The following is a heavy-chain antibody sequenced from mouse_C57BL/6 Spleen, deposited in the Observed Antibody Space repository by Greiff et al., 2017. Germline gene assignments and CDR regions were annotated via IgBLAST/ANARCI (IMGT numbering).Heavy chain of an antibody. J-gene: IGHJ2*01. D-gene: IGHD2-1*01. CDR2: IDPSDSYT. Sequence: QVQLQQPGAELVMPGASVKLSCKASGYTFTSYWMHWVKQRPGQGLEWIGEIDPSDSYTNYNQKFKGKSTLTVDKSSNTAYMQLSSLTSEDSAVYYCARGRYGNYDYFDYWGQGTTLTVSS. CDR3: ARGRYGNYDYFDY. V-gene: IGHV1-69*01. CDR1: GYTFTSYW.